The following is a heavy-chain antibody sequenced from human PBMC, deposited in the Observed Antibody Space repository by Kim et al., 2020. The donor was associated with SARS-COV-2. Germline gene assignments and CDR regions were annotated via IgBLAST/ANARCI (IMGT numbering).Heavy chain of an antibody. CDR1: GFTFSSYA. V-gene: IGHV3-30*04. CDR3: ARDYYDSSGYPMGHDAF. Sequence: GGSLRLSCAASGFTFSSYAMHWVRQAPGKGLEWVAVISYDGSNKYYADSVKGRFTISRDNSKNKLYLQMNSLRAEDTAVYYCARDYYDSSGYPMGHDAF. D-gene: IGHD3-22*01. J-gene: IGHJ3*01. CDR2: ISYDGSNK.